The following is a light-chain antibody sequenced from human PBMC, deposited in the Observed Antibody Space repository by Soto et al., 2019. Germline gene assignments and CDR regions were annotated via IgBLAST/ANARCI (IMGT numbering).Light chain of an antibody. CDR2: GAS. CDR3: QQYATSPIT. CDR1: QSVGRNY. J-gene: IGKJ5*01. V-gene: IGKV3-20*01. Sequence: EIVMTQSPATLSVSPGERATLSCRASQSVGRNYLAWFQQKSGQAPRLVIYGASSRAAGIPDRLSGSGSGTDFTLTISRLEPEDFAVYYCQQYATSPITFGQRTRLEI.